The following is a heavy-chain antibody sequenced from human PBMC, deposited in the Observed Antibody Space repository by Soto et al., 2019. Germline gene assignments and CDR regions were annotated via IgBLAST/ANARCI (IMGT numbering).Heavy chain of an antibody. CDR1: GGTFSSYA. V-gene: IGHV1-69*01. D-gene: IGHD5-12*01. CDR2: IIPIFGTA. CDR3: ARPYSGYDSLQSAQYYYGMDV. J-gene: IGHJ6*02. Sequence: QVQLVQSGAEVKKPGSSVKVSCKASGGTFSSYAISWVRQAPGQGLEWMGGIIPIFGTANYAQKFQGRVTITADESTSTAYMELSSLRSEDTAVYYCARPYSGYDSLQSAQYYYGMDVWGQGTTVTVSS.